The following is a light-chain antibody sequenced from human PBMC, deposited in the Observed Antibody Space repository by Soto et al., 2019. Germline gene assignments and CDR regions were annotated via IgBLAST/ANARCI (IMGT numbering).Light chain of an antibody. J-gene: IGKJ1*01. Sequence: EIGLTQSPGTLSLSPGERATLSCSASQSVSSSYLAWYKQKPGQAPRLLIYGASSRATGIPDRFSGSGSGTDFTLTISRLEPEDFAVYYCQQYCSSPRTFGQGTNVEIK. V-gene: IGKV3-20*01. CDR1: QSVSSSY. CDR2: GAS. CDR3: QQYCSSPRT.